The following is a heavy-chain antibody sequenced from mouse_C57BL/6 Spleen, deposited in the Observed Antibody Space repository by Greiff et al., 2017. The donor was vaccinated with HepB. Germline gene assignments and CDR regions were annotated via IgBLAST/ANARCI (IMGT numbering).Heavy chain of an antibody. V-gene: IGHV3-6*01. J-gene: IGHJ3*01. D-gene: IGHD1-1*01. CDR2: ISYDGSN. CDR1: GYSITSGYY. Sequence: VQLKQSGPGLVKPSQSLSLTCSVTGYSITSGYYWNWIRQFPGNKLEWMGYISYDGSNNYNPSLKNRISITRDTSKNQFFLKLNSVTTEDTATYYCARDLSGYYGSGAYWGQGTLVTVSA. CDR3: ARDLSGYYGSGAY.